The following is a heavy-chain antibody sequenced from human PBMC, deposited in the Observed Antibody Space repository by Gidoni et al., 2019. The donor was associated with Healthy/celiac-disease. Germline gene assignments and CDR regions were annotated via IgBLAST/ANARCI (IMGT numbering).Heavy chain of an antibody. D-gene: IGHD2-2*01. Sequence: QVQLVQSGAEVKKPGSSVQVSCKASGGTFSSYAISWVRQAPGQGLEWMGGILPIFGTANYAQKFQGRVTITADESTSTAYMELSSLRSEETDVYYCARALRYCSSTSCFGYYYYMDVWGKGTTVTVSS. CDR1: GGTFSSYA. V-gene: IGHV1-69*01. J-gene: IGHJ6*03. CDR2: ILPIFGTA. CDR3: ARALRYCSSTSCFGYYYYMDV.